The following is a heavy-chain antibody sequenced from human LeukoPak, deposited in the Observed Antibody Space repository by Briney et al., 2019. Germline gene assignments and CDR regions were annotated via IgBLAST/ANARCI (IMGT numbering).Heavy chain of an antibody. J-gene: IGHJ6*02. CDR1: GFTFRSYE. CDR2: SSGDGRTM. Sequence: GGSLRLSCEASGFTFRSYEMNWVRQAPGKGLEWVSYSSGDGRTMYYADSVKGRFTISRDSGTNSLYLQMNSLRAEDTAVYYCARGDGVATRYYYGLDVWGQGTTVTASS. CDR3: ARGDGVATRYYYGLDV. D-gene: IGHD5-12*01. V-gene: IGHV3-48*03.